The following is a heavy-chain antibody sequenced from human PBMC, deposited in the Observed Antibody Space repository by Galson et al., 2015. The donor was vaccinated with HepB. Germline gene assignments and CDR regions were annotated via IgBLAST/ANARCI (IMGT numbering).Heavy chain of an antibody. V-gene: IGHV1-18*04. Sequence: SVKVSCKASGYTFTSYTISWVRQAPGQGLEWMGWISAYNGNTNYAQKLQGRVTMTTDTSTSTAYMELRSLRSDDTAVYYCAKWEDRITILGVVSWFDPWGQGTLVTVSS. CDR1: GYTFTSYT. D-gene: IGHD3-3*01. J-gene: IGHJ5*02. CDR3: AKWEDRITILGVVSWFDP. CDR2: ISAYNGNT.